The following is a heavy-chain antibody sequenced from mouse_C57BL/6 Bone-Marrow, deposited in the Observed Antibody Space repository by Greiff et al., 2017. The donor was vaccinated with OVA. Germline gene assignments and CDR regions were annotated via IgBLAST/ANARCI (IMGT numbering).Heavy chain of an antibody. CDR1: GFTFSSYA. CDR2: ISDGGSYT. V-gene: IGHV5-4*01. J-gene: IGHJ4*01. D-gene: IGHD4-1*01. CDR3: ARALWDGAMDY. Sequence: EVHLVESGGGLVKPGGSLKLSCAASGFTFSSYAMSWVRQTPEKRLEWVATISDGGSYTYYPDNVKGRFPISRDNAKNNLYLQMSHLKSEDTAMYCCARALWDGAMDYWGQGTSVTVSS.